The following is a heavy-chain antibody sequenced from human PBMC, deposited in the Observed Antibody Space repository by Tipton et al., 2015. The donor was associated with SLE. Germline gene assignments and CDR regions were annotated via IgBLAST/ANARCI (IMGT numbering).Heavy chain of an antibody. Sequence: QLVQSGAEVKKPGASVKASCKASGYTFTGYYMHWVRQAPGQGLEWMGRINPNSGGTNYAQKFQGRVTMTRDTSISTAYMELSRLRSDDTAVYYCARDPLYSSSPPFDYWGQGTLVTVSS. D-gene: IGHD6-6*01. J-gene: IGHJ4*02. CDR3: ARDPLYSSSPPFDY. CDR2: INPNSGGT. CDR1: GYTFTGYY. V-gene: IGHV1-2*06.